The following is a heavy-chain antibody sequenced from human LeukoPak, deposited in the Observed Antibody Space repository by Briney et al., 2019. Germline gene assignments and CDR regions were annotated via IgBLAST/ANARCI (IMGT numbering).Heavy chain of an antibody. V-gene: IGHV3-21*01. CDR3: GRLVMYSDMSAYYYFYNY. CDR2: INPTSTSI. D-gene: IGHD3-10*01. J-gene: IGHJ4*02. CDR1: GFTFSEIS. Sequence: GGSLRLSCAASGFTFSEISRNSVRQAPGKGLEWVSSINPTSTSIYYADAVKGRFTISRDNAKSSLYLQMNSLIAENTARYYCGRLVMYSDMSAYYYFYNYWGQGIQVTVSS.